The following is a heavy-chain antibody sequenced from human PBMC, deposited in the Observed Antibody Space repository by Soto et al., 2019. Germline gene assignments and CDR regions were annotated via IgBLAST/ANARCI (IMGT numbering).Heavy chain of an antibody. CDR3: ARGWGYYFDL. CDR1: GFTFNTYW. Sequence: EVQLVESGGGLVQPGGSLRLSCTASGFTFNTYWMTWVRQAPGKGLEWVASIKHDGSDSWYADSVEGRFIASRDNAKNSLLLQMDSLRAEDTAVYYCARGWGYYFDLWGQGTLVTVSS. CDR2: IKHDGSDS. V-gene: IGHV3-7*01. D-gene: IGHD2-21*01. J-gene: IGHJ4*02.